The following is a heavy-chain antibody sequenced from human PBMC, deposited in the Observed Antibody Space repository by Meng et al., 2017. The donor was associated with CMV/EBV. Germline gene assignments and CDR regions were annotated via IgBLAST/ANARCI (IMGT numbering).Heavy chain of an antibody. Sequence: GESLKISCAASAFTFSSYSMNWVRQAPGKGLEWGSYISSSSTIYYADSVKGRFTISRDNAKNSLYLQMNSLRAEDTAVYYCARDSDSVRYYDFWSGYYGMDVWGQGTTVTVSS. D-gene: IGHD3-3*01. CDR3: ARDSDSVRYYDFWSGYYGMDV. CDR2: ISSSSTI. J-gene: IGHJ6*02. V-gene: IGHV3-48*04. CDR1: AFTFSSYS.